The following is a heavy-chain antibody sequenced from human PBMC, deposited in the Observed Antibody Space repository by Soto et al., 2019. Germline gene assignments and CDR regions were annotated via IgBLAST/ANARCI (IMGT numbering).Heavy chain of an antibody. CDR2: IYYSGST. CDR3: ARFPRGYSYGHFDY. D-gene: IGHD5-18*01. CDR1: GGYVISYY. V-gene: IGHV4-59*02. J-gene: IGHJ4*02. Sequence: SETLSVTSTVAGGYVISYYWSWIRQNPGKGLEWIGYIYYSGSTNYNPSLKSRVTISVDTSKNQFSLKLSSVTAADTAVYYCARFPRGYSYGHFDYWGQGTLVTVSS.